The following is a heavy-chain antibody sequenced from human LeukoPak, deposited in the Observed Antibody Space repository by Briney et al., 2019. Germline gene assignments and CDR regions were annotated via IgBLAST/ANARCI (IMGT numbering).Heavy chain of an antibody. CDR3: ARSRLGSLPFWDY. CDR2: IYYSGST. Sequence: SETLSLTCTVSGGSISSYYWSWIRQPPGKGLEWIGYIYYSGSTNYNPSLKSRVTISVDTSKNQFSLRLSSVTAADTAVYYCARSRLGSLPFWDYWGQGTLVTVSS. D-gene: IGHD3-3*01. V-gene: IGHV4-59*08. CDR1: GGSISSYY. J-gene: IGHJ4*02.